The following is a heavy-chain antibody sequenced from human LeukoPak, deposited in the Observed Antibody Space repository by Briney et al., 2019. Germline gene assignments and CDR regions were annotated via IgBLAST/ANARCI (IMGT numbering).Heavy chain of an antibody. CDR2: IYYSGST. V-gene: IGHV4-59*01. J-gene: IGHJ5*02. D-gene: IGHD3-22*01. Sequence: SETLSLTCTVSGGSISSYYWSWIRQPPGKGLEWIGYIYYSGSTNYNPSLKRRVTISVDTSKNQCSLKLSSVTAADTAVYYCARGIKRRTYYYDSSGYYGGCCWFDPWGQGTLVTVSS. CDR3: ARGIKRRTYYYDSSGYYGGCCWFDP. CDR1: GGSISSYY.